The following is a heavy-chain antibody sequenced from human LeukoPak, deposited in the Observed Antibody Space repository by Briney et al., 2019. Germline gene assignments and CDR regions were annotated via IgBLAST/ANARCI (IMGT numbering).Heavy chain of an antibody. CDR2: INSDGSSP. D-gene: IGHD6-13*01. CDR1: GFTFNSYL. J-gene: IGHJ6*03. CDR3: ARVGGSSWGYFYSHMDV. Sequence: GGSLRLSCAASGFTFNSYLMHWVRQAPGKGLVWVSRINSDGSSPTYADSVKGRFTISRDNAKNTLYLQMNSLRAEDTAVYYCARVGGSSWGYFYSHMDVWGKGTAVTVSS. V-gene: IGHV3-74*01.